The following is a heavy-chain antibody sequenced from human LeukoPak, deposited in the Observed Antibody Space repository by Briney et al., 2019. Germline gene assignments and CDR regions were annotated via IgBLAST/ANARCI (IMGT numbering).Heavy chain of an antibody. D-gene: IGHD3-22*01. CDR1: GGSFSGYY. CDR2: INHSGST. J-gene: IGHJ4*02. Sequence: SETLSLTCAVYGGSFSGYYWSWIRQPPGKGLEWIGEINHSGSTNYNPSLKSRVTISVDTSKNQFSLKLSSVTAADTAVYYCARGHTYYYDSSGYSYRGQGTLVTVSS. CDR3: ARGHTYYYDSSGYSY. V-gene: IGHV4-34*01.